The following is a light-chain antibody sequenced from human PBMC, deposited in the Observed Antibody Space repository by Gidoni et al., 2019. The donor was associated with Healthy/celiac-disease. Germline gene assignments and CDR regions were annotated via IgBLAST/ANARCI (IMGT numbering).Light chain of an antibody. CDR1: QGISSY. V-gene: IGKV1-8*01. J-gene: IGKJ1*01. CDR3: QQYYSYPRT. CDR2: AAS. Sequence: AIRMTQSPSSFSASTGDRVTITCRASQGISSYLAWYQQKPVKATKLLIYAASTLQSGVPSRFSGSGSGTDFTLTISCLQSEDFATYYCQQYYSYPRTFGQGTKVEIK.